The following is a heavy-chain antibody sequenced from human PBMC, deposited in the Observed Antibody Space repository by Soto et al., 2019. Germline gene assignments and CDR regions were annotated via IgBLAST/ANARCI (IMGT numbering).Heavy chain of an antibody. V-gene: IGHV4-39*01. CDR3: ARGYCSGGSCYRY. CDR2: IYYSGST. J-gene: IGHJ4*02. Sequence: PSETLSLTCTASGGSISSSSYYWGWIRQPPGKGLEWIGSIYYSGSTYYNPSLKSRVTISVDTSKNQFSLKLSSVTAADTAVYYCARGYCSGGSCYRYWGQGSQVTVSS. D-gene: IGHD2-15*01. CDR1: GGSISSSSYY.